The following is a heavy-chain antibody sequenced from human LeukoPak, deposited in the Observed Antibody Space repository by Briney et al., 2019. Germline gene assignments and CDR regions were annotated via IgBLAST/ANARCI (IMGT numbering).Heavy chain of an antibody. D-gene: IGHD6-25*01. CDR2: LSGSGGAT. V-gene: IGHV3-23*01. J-gene: IGHJ4*02. Sequence: GGSLSLSSASSVATFSNFAMSWVRQAPGKGLEWVSSLSGSGGATYSADSVKGRFTISRDSSKNTLFLQMNSLRDEDTAVYYCAKGSPSGFDYWGQGTRVTVST. CDR1: VATFSNFA. CDR3: AKGSPSGFDY.